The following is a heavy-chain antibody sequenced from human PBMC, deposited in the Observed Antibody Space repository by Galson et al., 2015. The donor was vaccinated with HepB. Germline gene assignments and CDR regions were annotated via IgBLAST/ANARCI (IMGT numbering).Heavy chain of an antibody. CDR1: GFTFSSYA. Sequence: SLRLSCAASGFTFSSYAMHWVRQAPGKGLEWVAVISYDGSNKYYEDSVKGRFTISRDNSKKTLYLQMNSLRAEDTAVYYCARDDRGGSYPTPYYYYYMDVWGKGTTVTVSS. J-gene: IGHJ6*03. D-gene: IGHD1-26*01. CDR3: ARDDRGGSYPTPYYYYYMDV. CDR2: ISYDGSNK. V-gene: IGHV3-30-3*01.